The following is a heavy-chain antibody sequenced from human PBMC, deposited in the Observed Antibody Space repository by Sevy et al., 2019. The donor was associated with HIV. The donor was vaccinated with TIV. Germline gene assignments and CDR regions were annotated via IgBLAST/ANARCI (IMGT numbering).Heavy chain of an antibody. Sequence: GGSLRLSCATSGFTVSNSYMSWVRQAPGKGLEWVSVIYSGGTTYYADPVKGRFTISRDNSKNTLHIQMNSLRAEDTALYYCARGYCGGDYYYDAFDIWGQGTMVTVSS. J-gene: IGHJ3*02. CDR2: IYSGGTT. D-gene: IGHD2-21*02. V-gene: IGHV3-53*01. CDR3: ARGYCGGDYYYDAFDI. CDR1: GFTVSNSY.